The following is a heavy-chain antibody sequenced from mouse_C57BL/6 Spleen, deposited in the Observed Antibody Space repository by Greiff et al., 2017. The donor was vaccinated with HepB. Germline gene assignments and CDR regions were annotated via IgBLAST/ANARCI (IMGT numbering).Heavy chain of an antibody. CDR3: ARSGSSPYYFDY. CDR1: GYTFTSYW. CDR2: IDPSDSYT. Sequence: VQLQQPGAELVKPGASVKLSRKASGYTFTSYWMQWVKQRPGQGFEWIGEIDPSDSYTYYNHKFKGKDTLTVNTSSSKAYMQLSSLTSEDSAIYYYARSGSSPYYFDYWGQGTTLTVSS. D-gene: IGHD1-1*01. J-gene: IGHJ2*01. V-gene: IGHV1-50*01.